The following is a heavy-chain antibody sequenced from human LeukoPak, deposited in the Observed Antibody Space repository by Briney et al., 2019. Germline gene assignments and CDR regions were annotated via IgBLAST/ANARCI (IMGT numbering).Heavy chain of an antibody. V-gene: IGHV3-33*01. J-gene: IGHJ4*02. CDR3: ARDRYSSGWATFDY. CDR1: GFTFSSYG. CDR2: IWYDGSSK. Sequence: GGSLRPSCAASGFTFSSYGMHWVRQAPGKGLEWVAVIWYDGSSKYYADSVKGRFTISRDNSKNTLYLQMNSLRAEDTAVYYCARDRYSSGWATFDYWGQGTLVTVSS. D-gene: IGHD6-19*01.